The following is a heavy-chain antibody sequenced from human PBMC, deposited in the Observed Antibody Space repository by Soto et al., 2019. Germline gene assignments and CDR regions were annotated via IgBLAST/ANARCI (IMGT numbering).Heavy chain of an antibody. CDR2: IKSDGSST. D-gene: IGHD5-18*01. CDR1: GFTFNDYW. CDR3: ARGVPYNYGPRGIRLADF. Sequence: EVQLVESGGGLVQPGGSLSLSCEASGFTFNDYWMHWVRQVPGKGLVWVSRIKSDGSSTSYADSVKGRFTISRDNAKNRLYLQMNSLSDDDSAVYYCARGVPYNYGPRGIRLADFWGQGTLVTVAS. J-gene: IGHJ4*02. V-gene: IGHV3-74*01.